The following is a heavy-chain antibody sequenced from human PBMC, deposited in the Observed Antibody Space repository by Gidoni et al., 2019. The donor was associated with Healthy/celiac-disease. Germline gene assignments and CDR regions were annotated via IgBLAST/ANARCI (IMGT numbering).Heavy chain of an antibody. CDR2: SIPIFGTA. J-gene: IGHJ4*02. Sequence: QVQLVQSGPEVKKPGSSVQVPCKASGGTFSSYAISWVRQAPGPGLEWMGGSIPIFGTANYGQKFQGRGTITADKSTSTAYMELSSLGSEDTAVYYCARGDDSSGYYYYYFDYWGQGTLVTVSS. V-gene: IGHV1-69*06. D-gene: IGHD3-22*01. CDR3: ARGDDSSGYYYYYFDY. CDR1: GGTFSSYA.